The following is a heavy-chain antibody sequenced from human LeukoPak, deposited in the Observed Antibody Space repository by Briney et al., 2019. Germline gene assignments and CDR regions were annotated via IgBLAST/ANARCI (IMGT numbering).Heavy chain of an antibody. CDR1: GYTFTSYG. CDR3: ARDIRAYGGNPGEDY. D-gene: IGHD4/OR15-4a*01. Sequence: ASVKVSCKASGYTFTSYGISWVRQAPGQGLEWMGWISAYNGNTNYAQKLQGRVTMTTDTSTSTAYMELRSLTSDDTAVHYCARDIRAYGGNPGEDYWGQGTLVTV. J-gene: IGHJ4*02. V-gene: IGHV1-18*01. CDR2: ISAYNGNT.